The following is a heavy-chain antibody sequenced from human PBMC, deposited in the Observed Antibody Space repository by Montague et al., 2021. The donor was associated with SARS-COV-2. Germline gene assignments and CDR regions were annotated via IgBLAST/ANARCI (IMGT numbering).Heavy chain of an antibody. J-gene: IGHJ5*01. CDR1: GGSISSYY. CDR3: PSERGYQLLYGWFDA. Sequence: SETLSLTCTVSGGSISSYYWSWIRQPPGKGLQWIGYIYYNGTTNYSPSLKGRVSISVDTSKNQFSLEMNSVTAADTAVYYCPSERGYQLLYGWFDAWGQGTLVTVSS. CDR2: IYYNGTT. V-gene: IGHV4-59*01. D-gene: IGHD2-2*02.